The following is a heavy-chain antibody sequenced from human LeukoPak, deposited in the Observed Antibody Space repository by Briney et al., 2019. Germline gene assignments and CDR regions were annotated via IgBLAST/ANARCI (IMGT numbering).Heavy chain of an antibody. CDR1: GGSFSGYY. Sequence: SETLSLTCAVYGGSFSGYYWSWIRQPPGKGLEWIGSIYYSGSTYYNPSLKSRVTISVDTSKNQFSLKLSSVTAADTAVYYCARLSGSGYSAFDIWGQGTMVTVSS. CDR3: ARLSGSGYSAFDI. J-gene: IGHJ3*02. V-gene: IGHV4-34*01. D-gene: IGHD3-10*01. CDR2: IYYSGST.